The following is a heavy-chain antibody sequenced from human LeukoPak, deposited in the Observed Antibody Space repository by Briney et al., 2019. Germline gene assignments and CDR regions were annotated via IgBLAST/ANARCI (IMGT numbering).Heavy chain of an antibody. CDR1: GYTFTSYA. CDR2: INAGNGNT. CDR3: ARDLGNLNWFDP. V-gene: IGHV1-3*01. J-gene: IGHJ5*02. Sequence: ASVKVSCKASGYTFTSYAMHWVRQAPGQRLEWMGWINAGNGNTKYSQKFQGRVTITRDTSASTAYMELSSLRSEDTAVYYCARDLGNLNWFDPWGQGTLVTVSS.